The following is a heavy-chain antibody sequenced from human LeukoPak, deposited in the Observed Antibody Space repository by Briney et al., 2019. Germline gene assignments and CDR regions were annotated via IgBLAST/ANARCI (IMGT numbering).Heavy chain of an antibody. CDR2: INYSGST. V-gene: IGHV4-59*01. D-gene: IGHD3-3*01. J-gene: IGHJ4*02. Sequence: SETLSLTCSVSGGYISSYYWIWIRQPPGKGLEWIGNINYSGSTNYNPSLKSRVTISVDTSNNYFSLKLSSVTAADTAVYYCARGWSYFDYWGQGNLVTVSS. CDR1: GGYISSYY. CDR3: ARGWSYFDY.